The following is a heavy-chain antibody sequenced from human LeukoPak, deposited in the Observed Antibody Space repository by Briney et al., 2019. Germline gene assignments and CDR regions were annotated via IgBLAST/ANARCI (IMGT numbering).Heavy chain of an antibody. Sequence: ASVKVSCKASGGPFSSPAIYWVRQAPGQGLELMGGIIPLFGTPDYAQKFQGRVTVTTDESTSTAYMELSSLRSDDTAVYYCARLMTTYYYFDYWGQGTLVAVAS. V-gene: IGHV1-69*05. CDR3: ARLMTTYYYFDY. CDR2: IIPLFGTP. CDR1: GGPFSSPA. J-gene: IGHJ4*02. D-gene: IGHD4-11*01.